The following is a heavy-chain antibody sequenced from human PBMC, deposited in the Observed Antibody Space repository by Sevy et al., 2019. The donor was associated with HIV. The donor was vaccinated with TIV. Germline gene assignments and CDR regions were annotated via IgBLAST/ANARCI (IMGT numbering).Heavy chain of an antibody. Sequence: ASVKVSCKASGYTFTSYGISWVRQAPGQGLEWMGWISAYNGNTNYAQKLQGRVTMTTDTSTGTAYMELRSLRSDDTAVYYCARDQGRYYDSSGYYSVGWFDPWGQGTLVTVSS. D-gene: IGHD3-22*01. CDR2: ISAYNGNT. CDR3: ARDQGRYYDSSGYYSVGWFDP. V-gene: IGHV1-18*01. J-gene: IGHJ5*02. CDR1: GYTFTSYG.